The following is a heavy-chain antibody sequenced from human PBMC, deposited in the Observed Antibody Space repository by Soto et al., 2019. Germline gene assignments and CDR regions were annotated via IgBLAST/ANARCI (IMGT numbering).Heavy chain of an antibody. CDR2: FRTGGDDGTT. CDR1: GFTFSGYS. Sequence: PGGSLRLSCADSGFTFSGYSMSWVSQSPGKGLEWVSGFRTGGDDGTTYYADSVKGRFTSSRDNSKNTLFLQMNSLRAEDTAIYYCAKKVNSGPGSQYFDYWGQGTLVTVSS. CDR3: AKKVNSGPGSQYFDY. D-gene: IGHD3-10*01. J-gene: IGHJ4*02. V-gene: IGHV3-23*01.